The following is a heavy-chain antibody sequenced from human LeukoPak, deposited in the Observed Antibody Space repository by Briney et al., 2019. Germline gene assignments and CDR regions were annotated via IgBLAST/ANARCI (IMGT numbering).Heavy chain of an antibody. CDR1: GGSISSSNW. V-gene: IGHV4-4*02. J-gene: IGHJ3*02. Sequence: SETLSLTCTVSGGSISSSNWWSWVRQPPGKGLEWIGEIYHSGSTNYNPSLKSRVTISVDKSKNQFSLKLSSVTAADTAVYYCTRTPPGWAFDIWGQGTMVTVSS. CDR3: TRTPPGWAFDI. CDR2: IYHSGST.